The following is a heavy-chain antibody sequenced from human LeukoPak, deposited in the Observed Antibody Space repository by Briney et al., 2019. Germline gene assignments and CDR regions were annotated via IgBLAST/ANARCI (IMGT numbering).Heavy chain of an antibody. CDR2: FDPEDGET. Sequence: GASVKVSCKVSGYPVTELSKHWVRHAPGKGLEWMGGFDPEDGETIYAQKFQGRVTMTEDTSTDTAYMELSSLRSEDTAVYYCVPYGSRSYPLDYWGQGTLVTVSS. J-gene: IGHJ4*02. V-gene: IGHV1-24*01. CDR1: GYPVTELS. D-gene: IGHD3-10*01. CDR3: VPYGSRSYPLDY.